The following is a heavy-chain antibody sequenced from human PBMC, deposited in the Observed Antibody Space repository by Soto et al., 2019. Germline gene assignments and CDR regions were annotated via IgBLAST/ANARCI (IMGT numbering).Heavy chain of an antibody. CDR2: ISDSGGNI. Sequence: IWIIKNPGKGLEWVSGISDSGGNIYYADSVKGRFTVSRDNSKNTLYLQMNSLRVEDTAVYYCVNSGYCANGGCRPPPFAYRGQGTLVTVSS. CDR3: VNSGYCANGGCRPPPFAY. J-gene: IGHJ4*02. D-gene: IGHD2-8*01. V-gene: IGHV3-23*01.